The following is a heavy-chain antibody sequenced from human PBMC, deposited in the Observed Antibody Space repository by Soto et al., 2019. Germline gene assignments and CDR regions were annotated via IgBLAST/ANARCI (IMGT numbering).Heavy chain of an antibody. CDR3: ARDRQQLVPGDFDY. D-gene: IGHD6-13*01. J-gene: IGHJ4*02. CDR2: ISSSSSYI. Sequence: GSLRLSCAASGFTCSSYRMNWVRQAPGKGLEWVSSISSSSSYIYYADSVKGRFTISRDNAKNSLYLQMNSLRAEDTAVYYCARDRQQLVPGDFDYWGQGTLVTVSS. V-gene: IGHV3-21*01. CDR1: GFTCSSYR.